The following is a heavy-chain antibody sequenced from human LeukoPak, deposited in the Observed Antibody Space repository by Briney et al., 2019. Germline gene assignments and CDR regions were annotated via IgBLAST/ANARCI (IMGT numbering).Heavy chain of an antibody. CDR3: ARDRRSGWYGYFQH. J-gene: IGHJ1*01. CDR1: GYTFTSYG. D-gene: IGHD6-19*01. Sequence: GASVKVSCKASGYTFTSYGISWVRQAPGQGLEWMGWISAYNGNTNYAQKLQGRVTTTTDTSTSTAYMELRSLRSDDTAVYYCARDRRSGWYGYFQHWGQGTLVTVSS. V-gene: IGHV1-18*01. CDR2: ISAYNGNT.